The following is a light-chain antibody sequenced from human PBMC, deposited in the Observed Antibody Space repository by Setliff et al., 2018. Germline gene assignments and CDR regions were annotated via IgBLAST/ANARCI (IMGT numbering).Light chain of an antibody. CDR2: DVT. J-gene: IGLJ1*01. Sequence: QSALTQPRSVSGSPGQSVTISCTGSSSDIGAHTYVSWFQQHPGKAPKLMIYDVTERPSGVPDRFSGSKSGNTASLTISGLQAEDEADYYCCSYAGSYIFKVFGTGTKATVL. V-gene: IGLV2-11*01. CDR1: SSDIGAHTY. CDR3: CSYAGSYIFKV.